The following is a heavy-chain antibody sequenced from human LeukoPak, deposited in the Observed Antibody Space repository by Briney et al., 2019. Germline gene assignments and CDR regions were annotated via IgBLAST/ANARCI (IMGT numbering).Heavy chain of an antibody. Sequence: ASVKVSCKASGGTFSSYAISWVRQAPGQGLEWMGGIIPIFGTANYAQEFQGRVTITTDESTSTAYMELSSLRSEDTAVYYCARARGNSSSWFPSWFDPWGQGTLVTVSS. CDR3: ARARGNSSSWFPSWFDP. V-gene: IGHV1-69*05. J-gene: IGHJ5*02. CDR1: GGTFSSYA. D-gene: IGHD6-13*01. CDR2: IIPIFGTA.